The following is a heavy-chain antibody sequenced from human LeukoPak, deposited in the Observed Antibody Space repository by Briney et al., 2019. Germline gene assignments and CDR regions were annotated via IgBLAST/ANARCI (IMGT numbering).Heavy chain of an antibody. J-gene: IGHJ6*03. CDR2: IYTSGST. CDR3: ARGYYDFWSGQQPYYYYMDV. V-gene: IGHV4-61*02. D-gene: IGHD3-3*01. CDR1: GGSISSGTYY. Sequence: PSETLSLTCTVSGGSISSGTYYWSWIRQPAGKGLEWIGRIYTSGSTNYNPSLKSRVTISVDTSKNQFSLKLSSVTAADTAVYYRARGYYDFWSGQQPYYYYMDVWGKGTTVTVSS.